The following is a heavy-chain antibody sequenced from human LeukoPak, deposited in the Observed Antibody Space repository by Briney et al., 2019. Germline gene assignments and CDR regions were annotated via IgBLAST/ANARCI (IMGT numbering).Heavy chain of an antibody. D-gene: IGHD3/OR15-3a*01. J-gene: IGHJ4*02. CDR3: AREGSAGLDFDY. Sequence: ASVKVSCKASGYXFTSYGISWVRQAPGQGLEWMGWISAYNGNTNYAQKLQGRVTVTTDTSTSTAYMELRSLRSDDTAVYYCAREGSAGLDFDYWGQGTLVTVSS. CDR2: ISAYNGNT. V-gene: IGHV1-18*01. CDR1: GYXFTSYG.